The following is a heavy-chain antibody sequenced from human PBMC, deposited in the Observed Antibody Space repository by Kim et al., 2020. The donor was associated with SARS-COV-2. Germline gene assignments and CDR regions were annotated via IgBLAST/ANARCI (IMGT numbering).Heavy chain of an antibody. Sequence: SETLSLTCTVSGGSISSGDYYWSWIRQPPGKGLEWIGYIYYSGSTYYNPSLKSRVTISVDTSKNQFSLKLSSVTAADTAVYYCVAEGHDAFDIWGQGTMVTVSS. CDR3: VAEGHDAFDI. CDR1: GGSISSGDYY. V-gene: IGHV4-30-4*01. J-gene: IGHJ3*02. CDR2: IYYSGST.